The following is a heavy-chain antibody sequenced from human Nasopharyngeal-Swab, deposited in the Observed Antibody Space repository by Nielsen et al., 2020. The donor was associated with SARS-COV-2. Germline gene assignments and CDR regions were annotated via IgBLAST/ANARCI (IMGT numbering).Heavy chain of an antibody. CDR1: GYTFTSYY. CDR2: INPSGGST. J-gene: IGHJ4*02. V-gene: IGHV1-46*01. Sequence: ASVNVSCKASGYTFTSYYMHWVRQAPGQGLEWMGIINPSGGSTSYAQKFQGRVTMTRDTSTSTVYMELSSLGSEDTAVYYCAREERAGILTGPHLDYWGQGTLVTVSS. D-gene: IGHD3-9*01. CDR3: AREERAGILTGPHLDY.